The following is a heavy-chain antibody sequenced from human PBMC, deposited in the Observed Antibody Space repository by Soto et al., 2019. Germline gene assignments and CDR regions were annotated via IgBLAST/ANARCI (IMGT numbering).Heavy chain of an antibody. CDR1: GFSLSTSGMC. D-gene: IGHD3-3*01. CDR3: ARARYWSGYSPYYFDY. CDR2: IDWDDDK. J-gene: IGHJ4*02. V-gene: IGHV2-70*01. Sequence: VSGPTLVNPTQTLTLTCTFSGFSLSTSGMCVSWIRQPPGKALEWLALIDWDDDKYYSTSPKTRLTISKDTSKNQVVLTMTNMDPVDTATYYCARARYWSGYSPYYFDYWGQGTLVTVSS.